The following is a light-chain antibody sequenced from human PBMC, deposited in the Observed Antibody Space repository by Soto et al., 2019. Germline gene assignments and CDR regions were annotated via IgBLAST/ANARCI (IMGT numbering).Light chain of an antibody. J-gene: IGKJ4*01. Sequence: IQMTQSPSSLSASVGDRVTITCRASQSISRFLHWYQQKPGKAPKVLIYAASSLQSGVPSRFSGSGSGTDFTLTISSLHPEDFATYYCQQSHSTPRAFGGGTKVDIK. CDR1: QSISRF. V-gene: IGKV1-39*01. CDR3: QQSHSTPRA. CDR2: AAS.